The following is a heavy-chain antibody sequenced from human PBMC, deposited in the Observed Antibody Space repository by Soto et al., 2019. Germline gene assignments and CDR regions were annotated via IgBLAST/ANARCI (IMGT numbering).Heavy chain of an antibody. CDR3: AKTMSRLGGYDMTWLAP. CDR2: ISGTRGRQRNT. Sequence: GGSLRLSCAASGFIFSDYAMTWVRQAPGKGLEWVSTISGTRGRQRNTFYTASVKGRFTVTRDNSKNTLFLQMNSLRVEHTDVYYCAKTMSRLGGYDMTWLAPWDPGTLVTVSS. CDR1: GFIFSDYA. V-gene: IGHV3-23*01. J-gene: IGHJ5*02. D-gene: IGHD5-12*01.